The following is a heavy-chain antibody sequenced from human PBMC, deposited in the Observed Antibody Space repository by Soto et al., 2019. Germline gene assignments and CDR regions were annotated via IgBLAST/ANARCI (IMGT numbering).Heavy chain of an antibody. D-gene: IGHD5-18*01. J-gene: IGHJ6*02. CDR3: ASNTAMVPYYYYYGMDV. CDR2: INPSGGST. Sequence: ASVKVSCKASGYTFTSYYVHWVRQAPGQGLEWMGRINPSGGSTSYAQKFQGRVTITTDESTSTAYMELSSLRSEDTAVYYCASNTAMVPYYYYYGMDVWGQGTTVTVSS. V-gene: IGHV1-46*01. CDR1: GYTFTSYY.